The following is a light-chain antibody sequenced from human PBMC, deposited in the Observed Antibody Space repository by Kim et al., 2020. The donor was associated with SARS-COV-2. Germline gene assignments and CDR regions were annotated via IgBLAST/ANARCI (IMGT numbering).Light chain of an antibody. CDR1: QSVSDW. V-gene: IGKV1-5*01. J-gene: IGKJ2*01. Sequence: GDRVTITCRASQSVSDWLAWYQQKPGKAPNLLIYDASNLESGVPSRFSGRRSGTEFTLTITNLQPDDFATYYCQQYHTYSSTFGQGTKLE. CDR2: DAS. CDR3: QQYHTYSST.